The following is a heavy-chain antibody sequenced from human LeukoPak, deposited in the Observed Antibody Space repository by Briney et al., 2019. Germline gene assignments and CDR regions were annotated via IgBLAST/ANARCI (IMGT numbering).Heavy chain of an antibody. CDR3: ARDTANYYYDSSGYYFDY. J-gene: IGHJ4*02. CDR2: INPRGGST. CDR1: GYTFTGYY. V-gene: IGHV1-46*01. Sequence: ASVKVSCKASGYTFTGYYMHWVRQAPGQGLEWMGIINPRGGSTSYAQKFQGRVTMTRDTSTSTVYMELSSLRSEDTAVYYCARDTANYYYDSSGYYFDYWGQGTLVTVSS. D-gene: IGHD3-22*01.